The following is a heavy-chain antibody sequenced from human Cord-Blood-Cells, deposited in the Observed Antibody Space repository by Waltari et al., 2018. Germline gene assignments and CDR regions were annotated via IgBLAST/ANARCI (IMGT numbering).Heavy chain of an antibody. CDR2: IYSGGST. CDR3: AREFYSGSYYFDY. J-gene: IGHJ4*02. V-gene: IGHV3-53*01. Sequence: EVQLVESVGGLIQPGGSLRRSCAAPAFHVSRHYMRWVRQAPGKGLEWVSVIYSGGSTYYADSVKGRFTISRDNSKNTLYLQMNSLRAEDTAVYYCAREFYSGSYYFDYWGQGTLVTVSS. D-gene: IGHD1-26*01. CDR1: AFHVSRHY.